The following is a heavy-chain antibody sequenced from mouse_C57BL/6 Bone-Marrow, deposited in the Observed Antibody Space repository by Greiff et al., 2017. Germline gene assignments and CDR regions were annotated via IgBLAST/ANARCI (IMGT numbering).Heavy chain of an antibody. Sequence: EVQVVESGGGLVKPGGSLKLSCAASGFTFSSYAMSWVRQTPEKRLEWVATISAGGSYTYYPDNVKGRFTISRDNAKNNLYLQMSHLKSEDTAMYYCARDRGNYYGSSYYFDYWGQGTTLTVSS. D-gene: IGHD1-1*01. J-gene: IGHJ2*01. V-gene: IGHV5-4*01. CDR2: ISAGGSYT. CDR3: ARDRGNYYGSSYYFDY. CDR1: GFTFSSYA.